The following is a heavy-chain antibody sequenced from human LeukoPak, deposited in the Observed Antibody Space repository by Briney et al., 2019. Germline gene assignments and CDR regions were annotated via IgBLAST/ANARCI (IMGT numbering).Heavy chain of an antibody. Sequence: SETLSLTCTVSGGSVSSGSFYWNWIRQSPGNGLEWIGYIYYSGITNYSPTLKSRVTISLDTSKNQFSLRLNSVTAADTAVYYCARGYSSGWNPYYYGMDVWGQGTTVTVSS. CDR2: IYYSGIT. CDR1: GGSVSSGSFY. D-gene: IGHD6-19*01. V-gene: IGHV4-61*01. J-gene: IGHJ6*02. CDR3: ARGYSSGWNPYYYGMDV.